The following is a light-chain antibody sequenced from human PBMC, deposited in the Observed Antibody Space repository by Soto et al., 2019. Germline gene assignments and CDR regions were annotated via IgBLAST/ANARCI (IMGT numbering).Light chain of an antibody. CDR2: LGS. CDR3: MQGLHISPS. J-gene: IGKJ4*01. CDR1: QSLLYTNGYNF. Sequence: IVMTQSPLSLTVTPGEPASISCRSSQSLLYTNGYNFIDWYRQKPGQAPQLLIYLGSNRASGVPDRFSGSGSGTDFTLRISRVEADDVGLYYCMQGLHISPSFGGGTRVELK. V-gene: IGKV2-28*01.